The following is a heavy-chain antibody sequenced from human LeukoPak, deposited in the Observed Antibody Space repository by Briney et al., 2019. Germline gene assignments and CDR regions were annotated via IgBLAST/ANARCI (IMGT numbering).Heavy chain of an antibody. CDR2: IDHSGST. V-gene: IGHV4-34*01. CDR3: ACTLGYCSGGSCYRTHDAFDI. D-gene: IGHD2-15*01. J-gene: IGHJ3*02. Sequence: SETLSLACAVYGGSFSGYYWSWIRQPPGKGLEWIGEIDHSGSTNYDPSLKSRVTISADTSKNQFSLKLSSVTAADTAVYYCACTLGYCSGGSCYRTHDAFDIWGQGTMVTASS. CDR1: GGSFSGYY.